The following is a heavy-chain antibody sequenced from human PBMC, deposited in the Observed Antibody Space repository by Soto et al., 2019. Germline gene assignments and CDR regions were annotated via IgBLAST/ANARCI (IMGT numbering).Heavy chain of an antibody. J-gene: IGHJ5*02. D-gene: IGHD6-13*01. CDR2: IVPIYRTA. Sequence: ASVKVSCKASGGTFSSYRINWVRQAPGQGLEWVGGIVPIYRTADYAQKFQGRVTITADESARTSYMELRSLKSQDTAVYYCARDLYGSSWFFPFDPWGQGTLVTVSS. CDR1: GGTFSSYR. V-gene: IGHV1-69*13. CDR3: ARDLYGSSWFFPFDP.